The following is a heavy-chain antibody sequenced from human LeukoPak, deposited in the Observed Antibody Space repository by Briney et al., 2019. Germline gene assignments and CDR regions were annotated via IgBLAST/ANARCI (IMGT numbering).Heavy chain of an antibody. CDR2: ISYDGNNK. V-gene: IGHV3-30*18. J-gene: IGHJ2*01. D-gene: IGHD6-13*01. CDR3: AKSWQQLVLRLGYFDL. Sequence: GGSLRLSCAASGFTFSNYGMYWVRQAPGKGLEGVAVISYDGNNKYYVDSVKGRFTISRDNSKNTLYLQMNSLRADDTAVYYCAKSWQQLVLRLGYFDLWGRGTLVTVSS. CDR1: GFTFSNYG.